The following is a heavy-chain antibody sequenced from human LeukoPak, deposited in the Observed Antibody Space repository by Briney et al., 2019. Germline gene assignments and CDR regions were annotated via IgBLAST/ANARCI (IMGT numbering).Heavy chain of an antibody. CDR3: ARRGIAAMGYYYYMDV. V-gene: IGHV4-59*11. J-gene: IGHJ6*03. CDR2: IYYSGST. CDR1: GGSISSHY. D-gene: IGHD6-13*01. Sequence: SETLSLTCTVSGGSISSHYWSWIRQPPGKGLEWIGYIYYSGSTYYNPSLKSRVTISVDTSKNQFSLKLSSVTAADTAVYYCARRGIAAMGYYYYMDVWGKGTTVTVSS.